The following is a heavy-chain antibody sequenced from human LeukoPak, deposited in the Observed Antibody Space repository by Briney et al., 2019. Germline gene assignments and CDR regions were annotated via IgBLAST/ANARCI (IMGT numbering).Heavy chain of an antibody. CDR1: GYSFTNYW. J-gene: IGHJ5*02. D-gene: IGHD3-16*01. CDR2: IYPGDSHT. Sequence: GESLKISCKGSGYSFTNYWIGWVRQMPGKGLEWMGIIYPGDSHTRYSPSFQGQVTISADKSINTAYLQWSSLKASDTAMYYCARLDRTLGEPLNWFDPWGPGILVTVSS. V-gene: IGHV5-51*01. CDR3: ARLDRTLGEPLNWFDP.